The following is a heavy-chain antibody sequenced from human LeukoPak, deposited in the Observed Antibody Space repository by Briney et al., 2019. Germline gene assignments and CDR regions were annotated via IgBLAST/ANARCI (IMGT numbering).Heavy chain of an antibody. J-gene: IGHJ4*02. CDR2: INNDGGNA. Sequence: PGGSLRLSCAASGFTFSSHWMHWVRQAPGKGLVWISRINNDGGNAVYADSVNGRFTVSRDNAKNVLYLQMNSLRAEDTAIYYCTRVGYIDEGIXYWXQGTLVTVSS. CDR1: GFTFSSHW. D-gene: IGHD5-24*01. CDR3: TRVGYIDEGIXY. V-gene: IGHV3-74*01.